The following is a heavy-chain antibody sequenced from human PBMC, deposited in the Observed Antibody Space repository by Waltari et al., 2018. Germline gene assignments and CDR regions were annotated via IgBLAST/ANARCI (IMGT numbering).Heavy chain of an antibody. J-gene: IGHJ4*02. CDR1: GYTFISYS. CDR3: ARGSRLPFFDW. V-gene: IGHV1-3*03. D-gene: IGHD4-17*01. CDR2: INVGNGDT. Sequence: QVQLVQSGTEVKKPGATVKVSCKTSGYTFISYSMHWVRQAPGQRPEWMGWINVGNGDTKYSQEFQGRVTITSDTFARTTYMELMSLRSEDMAVYFCARGSRLPFFDWWGQGTLVSVSS.